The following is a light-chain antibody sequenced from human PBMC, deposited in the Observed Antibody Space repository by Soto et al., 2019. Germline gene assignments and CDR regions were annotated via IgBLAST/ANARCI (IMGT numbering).Light chain of an antibody. V-gene: IGKV3-15*01. Sequence: EIVMTQSPATLSVSPGERATLSCRASQSVNSNLAWYQQKPGQSPRLLIYDAFTRATGVPARFSGSASGTEFTLTISSLQSEDFAVYYCQQYSNWSPLTFGGGTKVDIK. CDR2: DAF. CDR1: QSVNSN. J-gene: IGKJ4*01. CDR3: QQYSNWSPLT.